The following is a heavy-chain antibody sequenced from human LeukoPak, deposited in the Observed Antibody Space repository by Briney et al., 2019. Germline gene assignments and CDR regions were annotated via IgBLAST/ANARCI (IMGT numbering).Heavy chain of an antibody. CDR3: ARNYDILTGYQTAFDY. CDR2: IKQDGSEK. J-gene: IGHJ4*02. D-gene: IGHD3-9*01. V-gene: IGHV3-7*01. Sequence: GGSLRLSCVASGFTFSSYWMSWVRQAPGKGLEWVANIKQDGSEKYYVDSVKGRFTISRDNAKNSLYLQMNSLRAEDTAVYYCARNYDILTGYQTAFDYWGQGTLVTVSS. CDR1: GFTFSSYW.